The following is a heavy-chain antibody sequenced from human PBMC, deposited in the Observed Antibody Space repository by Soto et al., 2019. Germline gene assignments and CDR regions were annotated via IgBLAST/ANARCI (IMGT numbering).Heavy chain of an antibody. D-gene: IGHD3-22*01. CDR3: AKGASGYYYIERWFDP. Sequence: QVQLVESGGGVVQPGRSLRLSCAASGFTFSSYGMHWVRQAPGKGLEWVAVISYDGSNKYYADSVKGRFTISRDNSKNTLYLQMNSLRAEDTAVYYCAKGASGYYYIERWFDPWGQGTLVTVSS. CDR1: GFTFSSYG. J-gene: IGHJ5*02. CDR2: ISYDGSNK. V-gene: IGHV3-30*18.